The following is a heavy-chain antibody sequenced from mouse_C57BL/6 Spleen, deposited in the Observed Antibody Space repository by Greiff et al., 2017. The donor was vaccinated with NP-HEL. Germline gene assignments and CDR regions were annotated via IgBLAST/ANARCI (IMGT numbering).Heavy chain of an antibody. Sequence: EVKLVESGEGLVKPGGSLKLSCAASGFTFSSYAMSWVRQTPEKRLEWVAYISSGGDSIYYADTVKGRFTISRDNARNTLYLQMSSLKSEDTAMYYCTREGYDYYAMDYWGQGTSVTVSS. J-gene: IGHJ4*01. V-gene: IGHV5-9-1*02. CDR1: GFTFSSYA. CDR3: TREGYDYYAMDY. CDR2: ISSGGDSI.